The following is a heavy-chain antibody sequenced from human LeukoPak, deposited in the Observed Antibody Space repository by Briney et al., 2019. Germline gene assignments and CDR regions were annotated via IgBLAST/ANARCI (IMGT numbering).Heavy chain of an antibody. Sequence: GGFLRLSCAASGFTFSSYSMNWVRQAPGKGLEWVSSISSSSSYIYYADSVKGRFTISRDNAKNSLYLQMNSLRAEDTAVYYCARDAVLGYCSSTSCYWDYWGQGTLVTVSS. V-gene: IGHV3-21*01. D-gene: IGHD2-2*01. J-gene: IGHJ4*02. CDR1: GFTFSSYS. CDR2: ISSSSSYI. CDR3: ARDAVLGYCSSTSCYWDY.